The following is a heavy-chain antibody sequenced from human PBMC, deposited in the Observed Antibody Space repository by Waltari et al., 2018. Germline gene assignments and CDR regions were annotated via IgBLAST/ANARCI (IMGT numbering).Heavy chain of an antibody. Sequence: QLQESSPGLVRPSETLSVTCAVAGDSVASSYLWIWVRQSPGKGLEGIGQVHGSGRTNYNPSFASRLTVSRDTSNNQVSLKLTSATAADTAVYYCARDRGRGLYLDSWGPGTLVTVSP. D-gene: IGHD2-15*01. J-gene: IGHJ4*02. CDR3: ARDRGRGLYLDS. CDR1: GDSVASSYL. CDR2: VHGSGRT. V-gene: IGHV4-4*02.